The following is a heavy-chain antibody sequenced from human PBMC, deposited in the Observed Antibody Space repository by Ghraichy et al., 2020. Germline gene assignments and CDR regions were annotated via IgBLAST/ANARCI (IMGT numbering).Heavy chain of an antibody. D-gene: IGHD5-18*01. CDR2: TSGSGSST. Sequence: LSLTCAASGFTFSSYAMSWVRQAPGKGLEWVSGTSGSGSSTYYADSVEGRFTISRDNSKNTLYLQMNSLRAEDTAVYYCAKSSGGGVDAPMAIDYWGQGTLVIVSS. J-gene: IGHJ4*02. CDR1: GFTFSSYA. V-gene: IGHV3-23*01. CDR3: AKSSGGGVDAPMAIDY.